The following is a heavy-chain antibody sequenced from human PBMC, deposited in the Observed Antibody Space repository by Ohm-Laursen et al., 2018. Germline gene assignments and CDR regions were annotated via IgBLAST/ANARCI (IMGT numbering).Heavy chain of an antibody. J-gene: IGHJ6*02. V-gene: IGHV1-2*02. D-gene: IGHD6-13*01. Sequence: GASVKVSCKASGYTFIGYYMHWVRQAPGQGLEWMGWINPNSGGTNYAQKFQGRVTMTRDTSISTAYMELNRLRSDDTAVYYCARDPYNSSGPSYGMDVWGQGTTVTVSS. CDR2: INPNSGGT. CDR1: GYTFIGYY. CDR3: ARDPYNSSGPSYGMDV.